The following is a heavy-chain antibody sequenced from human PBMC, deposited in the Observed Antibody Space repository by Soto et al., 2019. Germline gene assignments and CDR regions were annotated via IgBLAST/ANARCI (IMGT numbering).Heavy chain of an antibody. CDR2: IIPIPGIT. CDR1: GGTFNIYT. D-gene: IGHD3-10*01. J-gene: IGHJ3*02. CDR3: ARGLTIADAFDI. Sequence: QVQLVQSGAEVKNPGSSVRVSCKASGGTFNIYTINWVRQAPGQGLEWMGRIIPIPGITKYAQKFQGRVTITADKSTNTVYMQLSSLTSEDTAIYYCARGLTIADAFDIWGQGTVVTLS. V-gene: IGHV1-69*02.